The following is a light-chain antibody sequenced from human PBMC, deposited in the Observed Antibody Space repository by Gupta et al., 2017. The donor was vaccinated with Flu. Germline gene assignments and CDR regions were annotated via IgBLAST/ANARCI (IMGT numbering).Light chain of an antibody. Sequence: QSALTQPRSVSGSPGQSVAISCTGTSSDVGAYNYVSWYQPHPGKAPKLIISDVPTRPSGVPYRFTGSKSGNTASLTLSGLQPEDEYYYHCCSSGAASFFGGGTKLTVL. V-gene: IGLV2-11*01. CDR2: DVP. J-gene: IGLJ2*01. CDR1: SSDVGAYNY. CDR3: CSSGAASF.